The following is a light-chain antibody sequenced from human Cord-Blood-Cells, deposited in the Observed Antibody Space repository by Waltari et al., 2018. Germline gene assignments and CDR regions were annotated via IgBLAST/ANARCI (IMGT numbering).Light chain of an antibody. CDR3: SSYAGSNNFVV. Sequence: QSALTQPASVSGSPGQSITISCTATSSDVGGYNYVSWYQQHPGKAPQLMIYDVSKRPSGVSNRFSGSKSGNTASLTVSGLQAEDEADYYCSSYAGSNNFVVFGGGTKLTVL. CDR2: DVS. J-gene: IGLJ2*01. V-gene: IGLV2-14*01. CDR1: SSDVGGYNY.